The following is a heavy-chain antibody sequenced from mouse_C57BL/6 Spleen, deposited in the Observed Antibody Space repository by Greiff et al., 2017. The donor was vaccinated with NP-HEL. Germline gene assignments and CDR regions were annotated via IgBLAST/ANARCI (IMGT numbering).Heavy chain of an antibody. CDR2: INPNNGGT. V-gene: IGHV1-26*01. CDR3: ARSDDGYYPAMDY. CDR1: GYTFTDYY. D-gene: IGHD2-3*01. Sequence: VQLQQSGPELVKPGASVKISCKASGYTFTDYYMNWVKQSHGKSLEWIGDINPNNGGTSYNQKFKGKATLTVDKSSSTAYMELRSLTSEDSAVYYCARSDDGYYPAMDYWGQGTSVTVSS. J-gene: IGHJ4*01.